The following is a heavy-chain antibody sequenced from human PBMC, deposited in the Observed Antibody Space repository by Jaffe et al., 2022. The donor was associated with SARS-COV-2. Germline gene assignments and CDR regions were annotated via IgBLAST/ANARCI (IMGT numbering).Heavy chain of an antibody. J-gene: IGHJ4*02. CDR3: ARDPQAHYDILTGYYEY. D-gene: IGHD3-9*01. CDR1: GFTFSSYA. V-gene: IGHV3-30-3*01. Sequence: QVQLVESGGGVVQPGRSLRLSCAASGFTFSSYAMHWVRQAPGKGLEWVAVISYDGSNKYYADSVKGRFTISRDNSKNTLYLQMNSLRAEDTAVYYCARDPQAHYDILTGYYEYWGQGTLVTVSS. CDR2: ISYDGSNK.